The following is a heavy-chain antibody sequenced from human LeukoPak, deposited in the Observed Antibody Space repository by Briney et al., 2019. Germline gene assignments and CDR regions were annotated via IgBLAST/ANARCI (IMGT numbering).Heavy chain of an antibody. D-gene: IGHD6-13*01. V-gene: IGHV3-33*01. CDR3: ARGIASTGNPNWFDP. CDR2: IWYDGSKI. CDR1: GFTSSSYA. J-gene: IGHJ5*02. Sequence: QPRGSLRLSCAASGFTSSSYAMHWVRQPPGTGLEWVAVIWYDGSKIYYADSVKGRFTISRDNSRNTVDLQMNSLRGEDTAIYYCARGIASTGNPNWFDPWGQGTLVTVSS.